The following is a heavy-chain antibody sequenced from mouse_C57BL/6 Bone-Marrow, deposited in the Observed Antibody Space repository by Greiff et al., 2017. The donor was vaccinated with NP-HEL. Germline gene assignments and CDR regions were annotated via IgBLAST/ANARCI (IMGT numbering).Heavy chain of an antibody. J-gene: IGHJ1*03. D-gene: IGHD1-1*01. CDR3: ARKRDYYGSSYGYFDV. V-gene: IGHV1-81*01. CDR2: IYPRSGNT. CDR1: GYTFTSYG. Sequence: QVQLKESGAELARPGASVKLSCKASGYTFTSYGISWVKQRTGQGLEWIGEIYPRSGNTYYNEKFKGKATLTADTSSSTAYMELRSLTSEDSAVYFCARKRDYYGSSYGYFDVWGTGTTVTVSS.